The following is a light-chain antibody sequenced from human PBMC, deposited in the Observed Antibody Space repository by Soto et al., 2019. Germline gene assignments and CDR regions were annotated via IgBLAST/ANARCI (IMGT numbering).Light chain of an antibody. J-gene: IGKJ3*01. V-gene: IGKV3-11*01. CDR1: QNVSTY. CDR2: DAS. Sequence: EIVLTQSPATLSLSPGERVTLSCRASQNVSTYLAWYQQKPGQAPRLLIYDASDRATGIPARFSGSGSGTEFTLTISRLKAEDFAVYYCQERTNWLTFGPGTKVDIK. CDR3: QERTNWLT.